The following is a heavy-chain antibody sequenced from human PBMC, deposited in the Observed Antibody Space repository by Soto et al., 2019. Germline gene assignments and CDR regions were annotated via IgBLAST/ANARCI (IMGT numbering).Heavy chain of an antibody. V-gene: IGHV1-46*01. CDR2: INPNGGST. CDR3: ARDLAAGDF. Sequence: QVQLVQSGAEVKKPGASVKVSCKASGYIFINYYIHWVRQAPGQGLEWIGIINPNGGSTNYAQKFPGRVTLARDTSTSTVYMDLSSLRSEDTAMYYCARDLAAGDFWGQGTLVTVSS. CDR1: GYIFINYY. D-gene: IGHD6-13*01. J-gene: IGHJ4*02.